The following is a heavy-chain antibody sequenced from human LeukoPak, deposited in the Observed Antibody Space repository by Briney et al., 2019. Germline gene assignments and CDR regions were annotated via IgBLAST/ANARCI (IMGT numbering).Heavy chain of an antibody. Sequence: GGSLRLSCAASGFTLSNNAMAWVRQAPGKGLEWVSGIDGGRDNTHYADSVKGRFTISRDSSKNALYLQMNSLRVEDTAVYYCAEDILGWTFDVWGQGTLVTVS. CDR1: GFTLSNNA. CDR3: AEDILGWTFDV. D-gene: IGHD3-3*01. J-gene: IGHJ3*01. CDR2: IDGGRDNT. V-gene: IGHV3-23*01.